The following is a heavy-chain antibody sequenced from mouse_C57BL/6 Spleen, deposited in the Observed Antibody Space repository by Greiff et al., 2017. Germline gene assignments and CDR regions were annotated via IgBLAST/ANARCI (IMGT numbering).Heavy chain of an antibody. CDR3: ARSYDYDVRFAD. D-gene: IGHD2-4*01. CDR1: GYTFTSYW. V-gene: IGHV1-56*01. CDR2: IFPGSGST. J-gene: IGHJ3*01. Sequence: QVQLQQSGPELVRPGASVKISCKAPGYTFTSYWMPWVRQRPGQGLEWIGEIFPGSGSTYYNEKFKGKATLTVDTSSSTAYMQLSSLTSEDSAVYCCARSYDYDVRFADWGQGTLVTVSA.